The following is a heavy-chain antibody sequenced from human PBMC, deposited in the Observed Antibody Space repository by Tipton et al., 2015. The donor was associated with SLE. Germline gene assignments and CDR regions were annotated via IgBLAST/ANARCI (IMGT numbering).Heavy chain of an antibody. CDR3: ARDYGGYDRRYYYYYYYMDV. Sequence: RSLRLSCAASGFTFSSYAMHWVRQAPGKGLEWVAVISYDGSNKYYADSVKGRFTISRDNSKNTLYLQMNSLRAEDTAVYYCARDYGGYDRRYYYYYYYMDVWGKGTTVTVSS. CDR1: GFTFSSYA. CDR2: ISYDGSNK. J-gene: IGHJ6*03. D-gene: IGHD5-12*01. V-gene: IGHV3-30-3*01.